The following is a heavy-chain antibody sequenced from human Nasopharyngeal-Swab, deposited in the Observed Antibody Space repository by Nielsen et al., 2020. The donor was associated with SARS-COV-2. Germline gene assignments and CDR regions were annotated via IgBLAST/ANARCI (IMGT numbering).Heavy chain of an antibody. D-gene: IGHD3-9*01. V-gene: IGHV1-8*01. J-gene: IGHJ6*02. CDR2: MNPNSGNT. CDR3: TRGTTVRYFDWLFADYGMDV. CDR1: GYTFTSYD. Sequence: ASVTVSCKASGYTFTSYDINWVRPAPGQGLEWTGWMNPNSGNTGYAQKFQGRVTMTRNTSISTAYMELSSLRSEDTAVYYCTRGTTVRYFDWLFADYGMDVWGQGTTVTVSS.